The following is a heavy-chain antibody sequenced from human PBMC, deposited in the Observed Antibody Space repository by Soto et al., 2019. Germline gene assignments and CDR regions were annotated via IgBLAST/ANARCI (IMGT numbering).Heavy chain of an antibody. V-gene: IGHV3-74*01. Sequence: EVQLVESGGGLGQPGGSLRLSCAASGFTFSSYWMHWVRQAPGKGLVWVSRINSDGSSTSYADSVKGRFTISRDNAKNTLYRQMNSLRAEDTAVYYCARDRVDTAMVMVYYYGMDVWGQGTTVTVSS. CDR2: INSDGSST. CDR3: ARDRVDTAMVMVYYYGMDV. D-gene: IGHD5-18*01. CDR1: GFTFSSYW. J-gene: IGHJ6*02.